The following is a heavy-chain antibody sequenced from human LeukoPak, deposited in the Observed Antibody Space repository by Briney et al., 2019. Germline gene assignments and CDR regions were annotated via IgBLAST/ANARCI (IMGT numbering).Heavy chain of an antibody. D-gene: IGHD4-17*01. J-gene: IGHJ4*02. Sequence: GESLRISCKGSGYTFTSYCISWVRQMPGKGLEWMGRIDPSDSYTNYSTSFQGHVTISAEKSITTAYLQWSSLKASDTAMYYCAREDDDYLNFDYWGQGTLVSVSS. CDR3: AREDDDYLNFDY. CDR2: IDPSDSYT. V-gene: IGHV5-10-1*01. CDR1: GYTFTSYC.